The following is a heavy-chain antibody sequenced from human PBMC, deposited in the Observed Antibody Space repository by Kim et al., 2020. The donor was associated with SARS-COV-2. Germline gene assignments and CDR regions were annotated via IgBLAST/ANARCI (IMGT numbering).Heavy chain of an antibody. V-gene: IGHV3-23*01. CDR2: IGSGGVNT. D-gene: IGHD3-9*01. CDR1: GFTFSNYA. J-gene: IGHJ4*02. CDR3: AKASLRYFDWS. Sequence: GGSLRLSCAASGFTFSNYAMNWVRQAPGKGLEWVSAIGSGGVNTVYADSVKGRFTISRDNSKGTLYLQMNSLRAEDTAVYYCAKASLRYFDWSWGQGTLVSVSS.